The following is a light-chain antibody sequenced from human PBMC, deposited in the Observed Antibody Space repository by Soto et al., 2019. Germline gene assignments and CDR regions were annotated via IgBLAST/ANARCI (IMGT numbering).Light chain of an antibody. CDR3: HAWDSNAAV. CDR2: QHN. Sequence: SYELTQPPSLSVSPGQTASITCSGDKLGNKYTYWYQQKSGRSPVALFIQHNKRASGIPERFSASSSGNTATLTISGTQATDEADYYCHAWDSNAAVFGGGTKLTVL. J-gene: IGLJ2*01. CDR1: KLGNKY. V-gene: IGLV3-1*01.